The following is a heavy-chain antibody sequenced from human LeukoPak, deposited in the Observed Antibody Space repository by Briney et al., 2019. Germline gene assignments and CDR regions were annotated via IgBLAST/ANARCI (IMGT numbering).Heavy chain of an antibody. CDR1: GFTFSSYG. CDR2: IWYDGSNK. D-gene: IGHD5-18*01. V-gene: IGHV3-33*01. J-gene: IGHJ6*02. Sequence: GGSLRLSCAASGFTFSSYGMHWVRQAPGKGLEWVAVIWYDGSNKYYADSVKGRFTISRDNSKNTLYLQMNSLRAEDTAVYYCARDHNEDTAMDNLDVCGQGTTVTVSS. CDR3: ARDHNEDTAMDNLDV.